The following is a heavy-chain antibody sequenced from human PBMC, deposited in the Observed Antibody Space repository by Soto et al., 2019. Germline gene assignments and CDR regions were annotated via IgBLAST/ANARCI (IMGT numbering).Heavy chain of an antibody. V-gene: IGHV4-34*01. Sequence: QVQLQQWGAGPLKPSENLSLTCAVYGGSYSGYYWSRIRQPPGKGSEWIAEINHSGSTNYNPSLLSRVTLSVDTSTNQFSLKLSSVTAADAAVYYCARGHFSGAMGYFAYWGQGTLFTVSS. CDR1: GGSYSGYY. J-gene: IGHJ4*02. CDR3: ARGHFSGAMGYFAY. D-gene: IGHD2-15*01. CDR2: INHSGST.